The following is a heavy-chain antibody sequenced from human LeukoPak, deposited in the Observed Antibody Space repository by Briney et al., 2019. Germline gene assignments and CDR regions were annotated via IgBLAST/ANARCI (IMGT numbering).Heavy chain of an antibody. D-gene: IGHD2-15*01. Sequence: SETLSLTCTVSGGSILSSSYYWSWIRQPPGKGLEWIGYIYYSGSTNYNPSLKSRVTISVDTSKNQFSLKLSSVTAADTAVYYCAGGSGHIFDYWGQGTLVTVSS. J-gene: IGHJ4*02. V-gene: IGHV4-61*01. CDR2: IYYSGST. CDR3: AGGSGHIFDY. CDR1: GGSILSSSYY.